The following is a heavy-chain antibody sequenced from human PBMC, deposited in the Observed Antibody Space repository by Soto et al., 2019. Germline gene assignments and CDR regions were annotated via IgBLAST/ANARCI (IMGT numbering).Heavy chain of an antibody. Sequence: GGSLRLSCAASGFTFSNYAMHWVRQAPGKGLEWVAVISYDERNEYYADSVKGRITISRDNSKNMLFLQMNSLRGEDTAVYYCAKDTQPWHSGSYYIDYWGQGTLVTVSS. CDR2: ISYDERNE. CDR3: AKDTQPWHSGSYYIDY. V-gene: IGHV3-30*18. D-gene: IGHD1-26*01. CDR1: GFTFSNYA. J-gene: IGHJ4*02.